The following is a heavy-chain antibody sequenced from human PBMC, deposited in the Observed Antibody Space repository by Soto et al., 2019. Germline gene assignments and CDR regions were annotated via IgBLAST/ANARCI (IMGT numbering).Heavy chain of an antibody. CDR3: AKDLGTDDFWSAYYTYYYMDV. J-gene: IGHJ6*03. D-gene: IGHD3-3*01. V-gene: IGHV3-23*01. Sequence: EVQLLESGGGLVQPGGSLRLSCAASGFTFSSYALNWVRQAPGKGLEWVSVISGSGDNTYYADSVKGRFTISRDNSKNTLYLQMNSLGAEDTAVYYYAKDLGTDDFWSAYYTYYYMDVWGKGTTVTVSS. CDR1: GFTFSSYA. CDR2: ISGSGDNT.